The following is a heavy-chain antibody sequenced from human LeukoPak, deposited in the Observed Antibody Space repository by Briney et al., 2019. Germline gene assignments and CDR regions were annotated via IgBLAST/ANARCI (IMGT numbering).Heavy chain of an antibody. Sequence: GGSLRLSCAASGFTFSNYAMSWVRQAPGKGLEWVSTLKTSDPDTFYADSVKGRFTISRDDSKNTLYLQMNSLRAEDTAVYYCARRYFDSSAFRKDFDYWGQGTLVTVSS. CDR2: LKTSDPDT. CDR1: GFTFSNYA. V-gene: IGHV3-23*01. D-gene: IGHD3-22*01. J-gene: IGHJ4*02. CDR3: ARRYFDSSAFRKDFDY.